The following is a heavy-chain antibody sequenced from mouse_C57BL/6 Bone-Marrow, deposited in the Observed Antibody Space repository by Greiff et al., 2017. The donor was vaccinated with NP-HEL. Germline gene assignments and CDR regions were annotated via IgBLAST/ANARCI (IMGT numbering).Heavy chain of an antibody. D-gene: IGHD2-5*01. CDR2: INPSNGGT. CDR1: GYTFTSYW. J-gene: IGHJ3*01. V-gene: IGHV1-53*01. CDR3: ARIYYSNSWFAY. Sequence: QVQLQQSGTELVKPGASVKLSCEASGYTFTSYWMHWVKQRPGQGLEWIGNINPSNGGTNYNEKFKSKATLTVDKSSSTAYMQLSSLTSEDSAVYYCARIYYSNSWFAYWGQGTLVTVSA.